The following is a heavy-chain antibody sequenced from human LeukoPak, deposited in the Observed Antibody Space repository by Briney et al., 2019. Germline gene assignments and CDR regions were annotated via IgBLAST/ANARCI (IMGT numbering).Heavy chain of an antibody. Sequence: GGSLRLSCAASGFTFSSYDMHWVRQATGKGLEWVSAIGTAGDPYYPGSVKGRFTISRENAKNSLYLQMSSLRAGDTAVYYCARDMGCSSTSCYNGGMDVWGKGTTVTVSS. CDR3: ARDMGCSSTSCYNGGMDV. V-gene: IGHV3-13*05. CDR1: GFTFSSYD. J-gene: IGHJ6*04. D-gene: IGHD2-2*02. CDR2: IGTAGDP.